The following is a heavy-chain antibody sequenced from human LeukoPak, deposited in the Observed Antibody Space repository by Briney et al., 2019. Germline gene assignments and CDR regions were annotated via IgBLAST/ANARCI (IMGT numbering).Heavy chain of an antibody. V-gene: IGHV3-23*01. CDR1: GLTFSSYA. J-gene: IGHJ4*02. CDR2: ISNSGEST. D-gene: IGHD3-10*01. CDR3: AKGAMVRGVLDY. Sequence: GGSLRLSCAASGLTFSSYAMNWVRQAPGKGLEWVSTISNSGESTYYADSVKGRFTISRDNSKNTLFLQMNSLRAEDTAVYYCAKGAMVRGVLDYWGQGTLVTVSS.